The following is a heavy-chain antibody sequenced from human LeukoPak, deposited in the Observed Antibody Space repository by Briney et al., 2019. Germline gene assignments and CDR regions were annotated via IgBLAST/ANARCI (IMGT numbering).Heavy chain of an antibody. CDR3: AKVYSGYDWYFDL. Sequence: GGSLRLSCAASGLTFSSYVMSWVRQVPGKGLEWVSGISGSGGVTYYADSVKGRFTISRDNSKNTLYLQMNSLRAEDTAVYYCAKVYSGYDWYFDLWGRGTLVTVSS. D-gene: IGHD5-12*01. J-gene: IGHJ2*01. CDR1: GLTFSSYV. V-gene: IGHV3-23*01. CDR2: ISGSGGVT.